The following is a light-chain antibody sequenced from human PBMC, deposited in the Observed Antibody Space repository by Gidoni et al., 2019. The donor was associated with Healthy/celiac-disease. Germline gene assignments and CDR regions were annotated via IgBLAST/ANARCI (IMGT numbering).Light chain of an antibody. V-gene: IGLV3-9*01. CDR1: NIGSKN. J-gene: IGLJ2*01. CDR3: QVWDSSSVV. CDR2: RDS. Sequence: SYDLTQPLSVSLALGQTARITGGGNNIGSKNVHWYQQKPGHAPVLVIDRDSNRPSGIPERFSGSNSGNTATLTISRAQAGDEADYYCQVWDSSSVVFGGGTKLTVL.